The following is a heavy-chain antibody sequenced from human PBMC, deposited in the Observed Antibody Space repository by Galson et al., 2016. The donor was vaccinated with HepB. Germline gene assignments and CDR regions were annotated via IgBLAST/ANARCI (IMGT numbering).Heavy chain of an antibody. CDR2: IYWDDDR. V-gene: IGHV2-5*02. CDR3: AHGRGAGNSPVFDN. CDR1: GFSLPTSGAG. D-gene: IGHD4-23*01. J-gene: IGHJ4*02. Sequence: PALVKPTQTLTLTCTFSGFSLPTSGAGVGWIRQPPGKALEWLALIYWDDDRRYSPSLKTRLTITKDTSKKQVVLTMTNMDPVDTATYYCAHGRGAGNSPVFDNWSQGTLVTVSS.